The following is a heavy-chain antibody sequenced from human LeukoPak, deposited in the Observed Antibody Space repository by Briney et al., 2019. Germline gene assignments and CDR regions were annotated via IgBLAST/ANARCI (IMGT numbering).Heavy chain of an antibody. Sequence: GGSLRLSCAASGFTFSSYSMNWVRQAPGKGLEWVSSIDTSSSYIYYADSVKGRFTISRVNAKNSLYLQMNSLRAEDTAVYYCARGPHRGFVIIQTDFWGQGTLVTVSP. CDR1: GFTFSSYS. D-gene: IGHD3-3*01. CDR2: IDTSSSYI. CDR3: ARGPHRGFVIIQTDF. V-gene: IGHV3-21*01. J-gene: IGHJ4*02.